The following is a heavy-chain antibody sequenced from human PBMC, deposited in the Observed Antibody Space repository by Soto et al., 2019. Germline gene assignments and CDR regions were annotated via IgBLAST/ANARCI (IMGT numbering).Heavy chain of an antibody. CDR3: ASWHEREHAYDV. CDR1: GLTVSGTKY. V-gene: IGHV3-53*01. Sequence: DVQLVESGGGLIQPGESLRLSCAAFGLTVSGTKYVAWVRQAPGKGLEWVSALYDVFGSFYADSVKGRFTTSSDRSKSTVYFQMNDLRPDDTAVYYCASWHEREHAYDVWGQGTTVIVSS. J-gene: IGHJ3*01. D-gene: IGHD1-1*01. CDR2: LYDVFGS.